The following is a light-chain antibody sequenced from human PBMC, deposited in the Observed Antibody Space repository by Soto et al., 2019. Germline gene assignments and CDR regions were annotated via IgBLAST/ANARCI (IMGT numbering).Light chain of an antibody. CDR1: QSIRYNS. Sequence: EIVLTQSPGTLSLSPGERATLSCRASQSIRYNSLAWYQQKPGQAPRLLIYGASSRATGIPDRFSGSGSGTDFTLTISRPEPEDFAVYHCQQYGSTFRTFGQGTKVDIK. CDR3: QQYGSTFRT. J-gene: IGKJ1*01. CDR2: GAS. V-gene: IGKV3-20*01.